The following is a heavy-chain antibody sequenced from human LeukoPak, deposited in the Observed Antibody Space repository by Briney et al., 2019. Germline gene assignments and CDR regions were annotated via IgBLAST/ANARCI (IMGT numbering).Heavy chain of an antibody. V-gene: IGHV4-39*02. CDR3: ARDSRASGYSYVDY. D-gene: IGHD5-18*01. CDR1: GGSISSSSYY. J-gene: IGHJ4*02. CDR2: IYYSGST. Sequence: SETLSLTCTVSGGSISSSSYYWGWIRQPPGKGLEWIGSIYYSGSTYYNPSLKSRVTISVDTSKNQFSLKLSSVTAADTAVYYCARDSRASGYSYVDYWGQGTLVTVSS.